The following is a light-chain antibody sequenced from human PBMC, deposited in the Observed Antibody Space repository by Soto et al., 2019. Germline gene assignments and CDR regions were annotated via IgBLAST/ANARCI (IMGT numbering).Light chain of an antibody. V-gene: IGLV1-40*01. J-gene: IGLJ2*01. CDR2: GNN. CDR1: SSNIGAGSD. Sequence: QPVLTQPPSVSGAPGQRVTISCTGSSSNIGAGSDVHWYRQLPGTAPKLLIYGNNNRPSGVPDRFSGSKSGTSASLAITGLQADDEADYYCQSYDSSLSAVVFGGGTKVTVL. CDR3: QSYDSSLSAVV.